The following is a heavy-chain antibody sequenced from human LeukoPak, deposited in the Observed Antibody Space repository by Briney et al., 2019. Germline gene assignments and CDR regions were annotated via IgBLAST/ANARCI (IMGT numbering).Heavy chain of an antibody. CDR1: GFTFSSYG. J-gene: IGHJ5*02. V-gene: IGHV3-30*02. D-gene: IGHD2-2*01. CDR3: AKDGGYQLLLNTWWFDP. CDR2: IRYDGSNK. Sequence: PGGSLRLSCAASGFTFSSYGMHWVRQAPGKGLEWVAFIRYDGSNKYYADSVKGRFTISRDISKNTLYLQMNSLRGDDTAVYYCAKDGGYQLLLNTWWFDPWGQGTLVTVSS.